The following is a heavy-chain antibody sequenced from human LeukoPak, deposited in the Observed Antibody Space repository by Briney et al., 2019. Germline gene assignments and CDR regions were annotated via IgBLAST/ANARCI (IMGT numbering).Heavy chain of an antibody. Sequence: SETLSLTCTVSGGSISSSSYYWGWIRQPPGKGLEWIGSIYYSGSTYYNPSLKSRVTISVDTSKNQFSLKLSSVTAADTAVYYCAGTDLGYCSSTSCYTGRRFDYWGQGTLVTVSS. CDR1: GGSISSSSYY. CDR3: AGTDLGYCSSTSCYTGRRFDY. D-gene: IGHD2-2*02. V-gene: IGHV4-39*07. J-gene: IGHJ4*02. CDR2: IYYSGST.